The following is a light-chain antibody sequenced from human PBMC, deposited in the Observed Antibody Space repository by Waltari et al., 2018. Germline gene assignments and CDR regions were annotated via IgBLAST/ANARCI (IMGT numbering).Light chain of an antibody. Sequence: QSALTQPASVSGSPGQSITISCSGTSTDIGAYKHVSWYQQHPGKAPKLMIYEVSNRPSGVSNRVSGSKAGNTAALTSSGLQADDESHYYCTSFTSSATWVFGGGTKVTVL. CDR1: STDIGAYKH. V-gene: IGLV2-14*01. J-gene: IGLJ3*02. CDR2: EVS. CDR3: TSFTSSATWV.